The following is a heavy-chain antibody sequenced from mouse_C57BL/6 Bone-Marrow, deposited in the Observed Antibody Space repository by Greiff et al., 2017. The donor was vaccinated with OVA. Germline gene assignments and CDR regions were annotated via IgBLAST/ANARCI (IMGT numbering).Heavy chain of an antibody. J-gene: IGHJ4*01. Sequence: QVQLQQSGPELVKPGASVKISCKASGYAFSSSWMNWVKQRPGKGLEWIGRIYPGDGDTNYNGKFKGKATLTADKSSSTAYMQLSSLTSEDSAVYFCARGGPLSSSYNYAMDYWGQGTSVTVSS. CDR1: GYAFSSSW. V-gene: IGHV1-82*01. CDR3: ARGGPLSSSYNYAMDY. CDR2: IYPGDGDT. D-gene: IGHD1-1*01.